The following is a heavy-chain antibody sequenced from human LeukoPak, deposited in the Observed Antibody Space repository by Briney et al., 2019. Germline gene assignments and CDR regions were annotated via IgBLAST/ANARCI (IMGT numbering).Heavy chain of an antibody. Sequence: GGSLRLSCAASGFTFSNYGMHWVRQAPGKGLEWVANIKQDGSEKYYVDSVKGRFTISRDNAKNSLYLQMNSLRAEDTAVYYCARAGGSCYDYWGQGTLVTVSS. CDR2: IKQDGSEK. CDR3: ARAGGSCYDY. V-gene: IGHV3-7*01. CDR1: GFTFSNYG. J-gene: IGHJ4*02. D-gene: IGHD2-15*01.